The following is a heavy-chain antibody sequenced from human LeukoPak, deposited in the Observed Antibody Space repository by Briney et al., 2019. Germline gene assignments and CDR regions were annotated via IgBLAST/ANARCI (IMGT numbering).Heavy chain of an antibody. J-gene: IGHJ6*03. D-gene: IGHD3-10*01. CDR2: IWYDGSNK. CDR3: ARDRGVRGVPGYADYYMDV. V-gene: IGHV3-33*08. CDR1: GFTFSSYG. Sequence: GGSLRLPCAASGFTFSSYGMHWVRQAPGKGLAWVAVIWYDGSNKYYADSVKGRFTISRDNSKNTLYLQMNSLRAEDTAVYYCARDRGVRGVPGYADYYMDVWGKGTTVTVFS.